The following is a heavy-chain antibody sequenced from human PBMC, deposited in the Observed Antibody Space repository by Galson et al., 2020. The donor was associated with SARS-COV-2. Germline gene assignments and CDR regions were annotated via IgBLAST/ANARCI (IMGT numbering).Heavy chain of an antibody. CDR3: ARGRRHSSSWYANHYYYYGMDV. CDR2: INHSGST. D-gene: IGHD6-13*01. J-gene: IGHJ6*02. Sequence: SETLSLTCAVYGGSFSGYYWSWIRQPPGKGLEWIGEINHSGSTNYNPSLKSRVTISVDTSKNQFSLKLSSVTAADTAVYYCARGRRHSSSWYANHYYYYGMDVWGQGTTVTVSS. V-gene: IGHV4-34*01. CDR1: GGSFSGYY.